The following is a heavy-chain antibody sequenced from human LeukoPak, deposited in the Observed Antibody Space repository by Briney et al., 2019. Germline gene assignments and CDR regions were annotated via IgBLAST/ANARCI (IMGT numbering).Heavy chain of an antibody. CDR1: GGSISSSSYY. J-gene: IGHJ4*02. CDR3: ARSGGDYENYSDY. V-gene: IGHV4-39*01. Sequence: PSETLSLTCTVSGGSISSSSYYWGWIRQPPGKGLEWIGSIYYSGSTYYNPSLKSRVTISVDTSKNQFSLKLSSVTAADTAVYYCARSGGDYENYSDYWGQGTLVTVSS. CDR2: IYYSGST. D-gene: IGHD4-17*01.